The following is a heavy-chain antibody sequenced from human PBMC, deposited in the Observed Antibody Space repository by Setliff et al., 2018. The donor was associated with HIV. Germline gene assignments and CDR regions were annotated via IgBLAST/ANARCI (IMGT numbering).Heavy chain of an antibody. D-gene: IGHD3-3*01. CDR3: AKAGRLTYYNFWSGRGWFDP. CDR1: GNNFTTYA. Sequence: ASVKVSCKASGNNFTTYAINWVRQAPGQGLEWMGWINTNTGNPRYAQGFTERFVFSVDTSGSTAYLQINSLKSKDTAMYYCAKAGRLTYYNFWSGRGWFDPWGQGTLVTVSS. CDR2: INTNTGNP. J-gene: IGHJ5*02. V-gene: IGHV7-4-1*02.